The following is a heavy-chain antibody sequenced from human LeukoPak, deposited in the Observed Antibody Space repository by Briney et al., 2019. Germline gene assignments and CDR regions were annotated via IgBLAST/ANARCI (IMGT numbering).Heavy chain of an antibody. J-gene: IGHJ4*02. CDR2: VYYSGST. CDR3: ARSELLWFGGVNSGFDY. Sequence: SETLSLTCTVSGGSISSYYWSWIRQPPGQGLEWIGVVYYSGSTNCDPSLKSRVTISVDTSKKQFSLKLSSVTAADTAVYYCARSELLWFGGVNSGFDYWGQGTLVTVSS. V-gene: IGHV4-59*01. CDR1: GGSISSYY. D-gene: IGHD3-10*01.